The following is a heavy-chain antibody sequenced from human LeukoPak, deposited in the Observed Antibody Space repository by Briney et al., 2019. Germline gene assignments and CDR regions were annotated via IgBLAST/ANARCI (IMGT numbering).Heavy chain of an antibody. CDR1: GYTFTGYY. V-gene: IGHV1-2*02. CDR2: INPNSGGT. D-gene: IGHD6-13*01. Sequence: ASVKVSCKASGYTFTGYYMHWVRQAPGQGLEWMGWINPNSGGTNYAQKLQGRVTMTRDTSISTAYMELSRLRSDDTAVYYCARNPPGYSSSWTFDYWGQGTLVTVSS. CDR3: ARNPPGYSSSWTFDY. J-gene: IGHJ4*02.